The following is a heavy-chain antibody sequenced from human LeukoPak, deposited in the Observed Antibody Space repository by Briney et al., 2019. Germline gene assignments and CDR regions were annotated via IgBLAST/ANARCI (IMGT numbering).Heavy chain of an antibody. CDR3: AKAQGGVVVTAIDY. CDR1: GFMFSTYA. V-gene: IGHV3-30-3*01. J-gene: IGHJ4*02. CDR2: ISFDGSNK. Sequence: GGSLRLSCAASGFMFSTYAMHWVRQAPGKGLEWVAVISFDGSNKYYADSVKGRFTISRDNSKNTLYLQMNSLRAEDTAVYYYAKAQGGVVVTAIDYWGQGTLVTVSS. D-gene: IGHD2-21*02.